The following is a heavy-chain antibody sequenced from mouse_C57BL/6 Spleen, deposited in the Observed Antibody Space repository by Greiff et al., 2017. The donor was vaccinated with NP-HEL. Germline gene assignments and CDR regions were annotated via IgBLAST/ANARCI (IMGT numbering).Heavy chain of an antibody. CDR3: ATIPLRSYAMDY. CDR2: INPSSGYT. D-gene: IGHD1-1*01. Sequence: VQLQQSGAELAKPGASVKLSCKASGYTFTSYWMHWVKQRPGQGLEWIGYINPSSGYTKYNQKFKDKATLTADKSSSTAYMQLISLTYEDSAVYYCATIPLRSYAMDYWGQGTSVTVSS. CDR1: GYTFTSYW. J-gene: IGHJ4*01. V-gene: IGHV1-7*01.